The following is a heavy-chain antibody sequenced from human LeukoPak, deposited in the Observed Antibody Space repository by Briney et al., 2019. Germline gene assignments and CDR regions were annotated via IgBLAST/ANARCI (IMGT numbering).Heavy chain of an antibody. CDR1: GGSISSYY. V-gene: IGHV4-59*12. J-gene: IGHJ4*02. D-gene: IGHD3-10*01. CDR3: ARGTHGSGSYDDY. Sequence: PSETLSLTCTVSGGSISSYYWSWIRQPPGKGLEWIGYIYYSGSTNYNPSLKSRVTISVDTSKNQFSLKLSSVTAADTAAYYCARGTHGSGSYDDYWGQGTLVTVSS. CDR2: IYYSGST.